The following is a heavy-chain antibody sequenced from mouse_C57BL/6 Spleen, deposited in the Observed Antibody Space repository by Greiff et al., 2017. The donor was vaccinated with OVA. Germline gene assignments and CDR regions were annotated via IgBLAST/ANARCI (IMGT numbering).Heavy chain of an antibody. CDR2: IYPGSGSP. V-gene: IGHV1-55*01. J-gene: IGHJ2*01. Sequence: VQLQQPGAELVKPGASVKMSCKASGYTFTSYWITWVKQRHGTGLEWIGDIYPGSGSPNYNEKFKSKATLTVDKSSSTAYMQLSSLTSEDSTVYYCASQQESFPYFDYWGQGTTLTVSS. CDR1: GYTFTSYW. CDR3: ASQQESFPYFDY. D-gene: IGHD1-3*01.